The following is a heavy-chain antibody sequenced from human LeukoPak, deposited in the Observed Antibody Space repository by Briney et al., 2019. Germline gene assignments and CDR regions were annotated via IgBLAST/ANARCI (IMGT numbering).Heavy chain of an antibody. CDR2: IWYDGSNK. V-gene: IGHV3-33*08. D-gene: IGHD1-26*01. Sequence: GGSLRLSCAASGFTFSSYTMNWIRQAPGKGLEWVAVIWYDGSNKYYADSVKGRFTISRDNSKNTLYLQMNSLRAEDTAVYYCARRVYSGSYNWYFDLWGRGTLVTVSS. J-gene: IGHJ2*01. CDR1: GFTFSSYT. CDR3: ARRVYSGSYNWYFDL.